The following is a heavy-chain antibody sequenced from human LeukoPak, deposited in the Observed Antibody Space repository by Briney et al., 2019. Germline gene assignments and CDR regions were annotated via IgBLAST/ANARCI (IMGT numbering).Heavy chain of an antibody. CDR1: GGSISSGDYY. Sequence: SQTLSLTCTVSGGSISSGDYYWSWIRQPPGKGLEWIGYIYYSGSTYCNPSLKCRVTISVDTSKNQFSLKLSSVTAADTAVYYCARYCSSTSCYPMGRAAFDIWGQGTMVTVSS. V-gene: IGHV4-30-4*08. J-gene: IGHJ3*02. CDR2: IYYSGST. CDR3: ARYCSSTSCYPMGRAAFDI. D-gene: IGHD2-2*01.